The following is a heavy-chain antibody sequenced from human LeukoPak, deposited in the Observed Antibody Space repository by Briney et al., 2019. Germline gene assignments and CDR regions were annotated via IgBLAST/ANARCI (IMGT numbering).Heavy chain of an antibody. J-gene: IGHJ4*02. D-gene: IGHD3-22*01. CDR3: ATWPYYYDSSGPLTK. CDR1: GGSISSYY. CDR2: IYYSGST. Sequence: PPETLSLTCTVSGGSISSYYWSWIRQPPGKGLEWIGYIYYSGSTNYNPSLKSRVTISVDTSKNQFSLKLSSVTAADTAVYYCATWPYYYDSSGPLTKWGQGTLVTVSS. V-gene: IGHV4-59*01.